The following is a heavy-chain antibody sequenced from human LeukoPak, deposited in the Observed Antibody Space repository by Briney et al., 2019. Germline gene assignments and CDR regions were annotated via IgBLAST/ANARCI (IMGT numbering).Heavy chain of an antibody. CDR3: ARRGGSYSNWFDP. CDR2: ISYSGSA. CDR1: GGSISTYY. V-gene: IGHV4-59*08. D-gene: IGHD1-26*01. J-gene: IGHJ5*02. Sequence: SETLSLTCTVSGGSISTYYWSWIRQPPGKGLEWLGHISYSGSANYNPSLKSRVTVSVDTSKKQFSLKLTSVTAVDTAVYHCARRGGSYSNWFDPWGQGTLVTVSS.